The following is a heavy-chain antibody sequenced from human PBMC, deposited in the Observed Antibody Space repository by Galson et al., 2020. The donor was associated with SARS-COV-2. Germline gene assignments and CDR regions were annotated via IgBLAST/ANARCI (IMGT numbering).Heavy chain of an antibody. V-gene: IGHV3-74*01. D-gene: IGHD3-10*01. Sequence: QAGGSLRLSCAASGFTFSSYWMHWVRQAPGKGLVWVSRINSDGSSTSYADSVKGRFTISRDNAKNTLYLQMNSLRAEDTAVYYCASLLWFGELLPYYYYGMDVWGQGTTVTVSS. CDR1: GFTFSSYW. J-gene: IGHJ6*02. CDR2: INSDGSST. CDR3: ASLLWFGELLPYYYYGMDV.